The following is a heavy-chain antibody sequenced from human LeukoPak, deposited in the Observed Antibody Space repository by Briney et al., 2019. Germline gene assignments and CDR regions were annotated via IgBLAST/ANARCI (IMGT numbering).Heavy chain of an antibody. J-gene: IGHJ4*02. D-gene: IGHD3-10*01. CDR3: AKDRTYGSGSYPTPAGY. Sequence: GGSLRLSCAASGFTFSSYGMHWVRQAPGKGLEWVAFIRYDGSNKYYADSVKGRFTISRDNSKNTLYLQMNSLRAEDTAVYYCAKDRTYGSGSYPTPAGYWGQGTLVTVSS. CDR2: IRYDGSNK. CDR1: GFTFSSYG. V-gene: IGHV3-30*02.